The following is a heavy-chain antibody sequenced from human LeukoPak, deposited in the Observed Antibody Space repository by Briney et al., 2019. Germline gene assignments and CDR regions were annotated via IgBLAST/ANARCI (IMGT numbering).Heavy chain of an antibody. D-gene: IGHD5-12*01. Sequence: SVKVSCKASGGTFSSYAISWVRQAPGQGLEWMGGIIPIFGTANYAQKFQGRVTITADESTSTAYMELSGLRSEDTAVYYCARDRIIMAKSYYYYYYMDVWGKGTTVTVSS. CDR2: IIPIFGTA. CDR3: ARDRIIMAKSYYYYYYMDV. J-gene: IGHJ6*03. V-gene: IGHV1-69*13. CDR1: GGTFSSYA.